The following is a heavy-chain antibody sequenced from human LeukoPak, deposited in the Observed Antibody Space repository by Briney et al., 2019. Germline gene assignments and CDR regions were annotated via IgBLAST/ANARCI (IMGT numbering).Heavy chain of an antibody. CDR3: ARGSHRLYDYVWGTYESKDY. V-gene: IGHV1-8*02. CDR2: MNPNNGNT. D-gene: IGHD3-16*01. Sequence: ASVKVSCKASGGTFSSYAISWVRQAPGQGPEWMGWMNPNNGNTGYAQKFQGRVTMTRNTSISTAYMELRSLRSDDTAVYYCARGSHRLYDYVWGTYESKDYWGQGTLVTVSS. CDR1: GGTFSSYA. J-gene: IGHJ4*02.